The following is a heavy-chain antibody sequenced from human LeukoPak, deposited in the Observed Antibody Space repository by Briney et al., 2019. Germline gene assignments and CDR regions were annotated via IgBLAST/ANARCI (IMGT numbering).Heavy chain of an antibody. Sequence: GASVKVSCKASGGTFSSYAISWVRQAPGQGLEWMGRIIPIFGTANYAQKFQGRVTITTDESTSTAYMELSSLRSEDTAVYYCASMVVPAAIMFGHSVYYYYYMDVWGKGTTVTVSS. CDR3: ASMVVPAAIMFGHSVYYYYYMDV. D-gene: IGHD2-2*01. CDR2: IIPIFGTA. J-gene: IGHJ6*03. CDR1: GGTFSSYA. V-gene: IGHV1-69*05.